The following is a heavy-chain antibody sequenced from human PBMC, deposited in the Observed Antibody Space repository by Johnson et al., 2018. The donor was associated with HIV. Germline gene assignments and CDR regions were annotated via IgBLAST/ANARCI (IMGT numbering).Heavy chain of an antibody. CDR2: IYSGGST. CDR3: ARAPYNWNAGLFGAFDM. J-gene: IGHJ3*02. V-gene: IGHV3-66*01. D-gene: IGHD1-20*01. Sequence: MLLVESGGGVVQPGGSLRLSCAASGFTVSNKYMTWVRQSPWKGLEWVSVIYSGGSTYYEDSVKGRFTISRDNSKNTVYLQMHSLRGEDTAVYYCARAPYNWNAGLFGAFDMWGRGTKVTVSS. CDR1: GFTVSNKY.